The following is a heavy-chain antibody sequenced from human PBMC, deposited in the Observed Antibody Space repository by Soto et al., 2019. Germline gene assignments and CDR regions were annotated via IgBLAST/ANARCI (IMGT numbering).Heavy chain of an antibody. CDR3: ATDSFRSGIAVAGNY. CDR1: GFTFSSYA. D-gene: IGHD6-19*01. CDR2: ISYDGSNK. J-gene: IGHJ4*02. Sequence: AGGSLRLSCAASGFTFSSYAMHWVRQAPGKGLEWVAVISYDGSNKYYADSVKGRFTISRDNSKNTLYLQMTSLRAEDTAIYYCATDSFRSGIAVAGNYWGQGTLVTVSS. V-gene: IGHV3-30-3*01.